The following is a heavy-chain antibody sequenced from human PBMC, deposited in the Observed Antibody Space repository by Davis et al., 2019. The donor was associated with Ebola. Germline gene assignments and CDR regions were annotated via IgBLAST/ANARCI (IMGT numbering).Heavy chain of an antibody. D-gene: IGHD3-3*01. CDR1: GFTFSSYG. CDR2: ISYDGSNK. Sequence: GGSLRLSCAASGFTFSSYGMHWVRQAPGKGLEWVAVISYDGSNKYYADSVKGRFTISRDNAKNTLYLQMNSLRAEDTAVYYCATSVLGYYGFFDYWGPGTLVTVS. CDR3: ATSVLGYYGFFDY. J-gene: IGHJ4*02. V-gene: IGHV3-30*03.